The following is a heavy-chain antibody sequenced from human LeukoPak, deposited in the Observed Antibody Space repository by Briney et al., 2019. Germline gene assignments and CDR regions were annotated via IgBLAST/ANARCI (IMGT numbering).Heavy chain of an antibody. CDR2: INPNSGGT. V-gene: IGHV1-2*02. D-gene: IGHD6-19*01. CDR1: GYTFTGYY. Sequence: ASVKVSCKASGYTFTGYYMHWVRQAPGQGLEWMGWINPNSGGTNYAQKFQGRVTMTRDTSISTAYMELSRLRSDDTAVYYCARARIAVAGHFDYGGQGTLVTVS. J-gene: IGHJ4*02. CDR3: ARARIAVAGHFDY.